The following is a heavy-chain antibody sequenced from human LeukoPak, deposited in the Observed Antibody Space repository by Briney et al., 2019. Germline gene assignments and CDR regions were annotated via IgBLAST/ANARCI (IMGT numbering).Heavy chain of an antibody. CDR1: GFTFSSYA. CDR3: AKDNYVSGPKAADY. CDR2: ISGSGADT. J-gene: IGHJ4*02. V-gene: IGHV3-23*01. D-gene: IGHD3-10*02. Sequence: GGSLRLSCAASGFTFSSYAMSWVRQAPGKGLEWVSGISGSGADTYYADSVKGRFTISRDNSKNTLSLQMNSLRAEDTAVYYCAKDNYVSGPKAADYWGQGTLVTVSS.